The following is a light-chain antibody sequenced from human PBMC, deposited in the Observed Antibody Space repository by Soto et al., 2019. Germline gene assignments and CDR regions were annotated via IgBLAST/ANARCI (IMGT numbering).Light chain of an antibody. CDR1: QSVSSN. V-gene: IGKV3-15*01. J-gene: IGKJ2*01. Sequence: EIVMTQSPATLSVSPGERATLSCRASQSVSSNVAWYQQIPGLTPRLLIYGASTRATGIPVRFSGSGSGTEYTLTIGGLQSEDFAVYYCHQYDGGPYTFGQGTKVEI. CDR2: GAS. CDR3: HQYDGGPYT.